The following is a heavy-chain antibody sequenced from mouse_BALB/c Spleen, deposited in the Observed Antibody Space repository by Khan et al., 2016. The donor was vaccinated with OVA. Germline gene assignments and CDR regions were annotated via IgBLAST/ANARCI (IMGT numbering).Heavy chain of an antibody. Sequence: VQLQQSGPDLVKTGASVKISCKASGYSFTGYYMNWVKQSHGKSLECIGRINPNTGNTNYNQKFKAKAILTVDTSSSTAYMELRSLTPEDSAVYYCARGYDFFAHWGQGTLVTVSA. D-gene: IGHD2-14*01. CDR3: ARGYDFFAH. CDR2: INPNTGNT. J-gene: IGHJ3*01. CDR1: GYSFTGYY. V-gene: IGHV1-26*01.